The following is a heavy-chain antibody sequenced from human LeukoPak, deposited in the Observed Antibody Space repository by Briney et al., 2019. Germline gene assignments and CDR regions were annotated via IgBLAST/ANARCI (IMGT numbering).Heavy chain of an antibody. J-gene: IGHJ4*02. CDR3: TKDLPFTGGGAIVY. CDR1: GLTFSDAW. V-gene: IGHV3-15*01. D-gene: IGHD3-16*02. CDR2: IKSKPSGGTA. Sequence: GGSLRLSCAASGLTFSDAWMTWVRQAAGRGLEWVGHIKSKPSGGTADYPAPVKGRFTISRDDSKNTVYLQMDTLKTEDTAVYYCTKDLPFTGGGAIVYWGQGTVVTVSS.